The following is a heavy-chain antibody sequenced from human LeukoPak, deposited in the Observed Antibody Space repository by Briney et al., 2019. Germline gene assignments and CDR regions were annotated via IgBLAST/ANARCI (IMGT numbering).Heavy chain of an antibody. J-gene: IGHJ4*02. D-gene: IGHD2-15*01. Sequence: TGGSLRLSCAASGFTFSNFAMTWVRQAPGKGLEWVSFISSSSSYTMSAGSVKGRFTISRDNAKNSLYLQMNSLRAEDTAVYYCARGSRVIDYWGQGTLVTVSS. V-gene: IGHV3-11*05. CDR2: ISSSSSYT. CDR3: ARGSRVIDY. CDR1: GFTFSNFA.